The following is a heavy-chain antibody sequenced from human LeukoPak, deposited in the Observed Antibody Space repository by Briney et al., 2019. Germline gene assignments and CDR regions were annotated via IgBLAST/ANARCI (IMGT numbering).Heavy chain of an antibody. CDR1: GFTVSNNY. D-gene: IGHD2-2*01. CDR2: IYSGGST. Sequence: GGSLRLSCAASGFTVSNNYMRWVRQAPGKGLEWVSVIYSGGSTYYADSVKGRFTISRDNSKNTVYLQMNSLRAEDTAVYYCARWGSTSWNYFDYWGQGTLVTVSS. J-gene: IGHJ4*02. V-gene: IGHV3-53*01. CDR3: ARWGSTSWNYFDY.